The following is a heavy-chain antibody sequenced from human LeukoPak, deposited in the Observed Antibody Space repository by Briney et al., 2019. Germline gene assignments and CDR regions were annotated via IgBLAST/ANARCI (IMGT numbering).Heavy chain of an antibody. D-gene: IGHD5-18*01. J-gene: IGHJ1*01. V-gene: IGHV3-23*01. CDR1: GFTFNSYA. CDR3: VRHDSYIPF. CDR2: ISDSAAST. Sequence: TGGSLRLSCAASGFTFNSYAMSRVRQTPGKGLEWVSGISDSAASTYYTDSVKGRFTISRDNSKDTVYLQMNNLRVADTALYFCVRHDSYIPFWGQGSLVTVSS.